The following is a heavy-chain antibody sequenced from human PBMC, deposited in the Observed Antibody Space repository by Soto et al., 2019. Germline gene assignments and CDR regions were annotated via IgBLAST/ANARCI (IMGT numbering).Heavy chain of an antibody. CDR1: AGSISSGGYS. CDR2: IYHSGST. V-gene: IGHV4-30-2*02. J-gene: IGHJ2*01. CDR3: RDLHSFPTRRSSDL. D-gene: IGHD1-1*01. Sequence: SETLSHTCTGSAGSISSGGYSWSWIRQPPRKGLEWIGYIYHSGSTYYNPSLKSRVTISVDRSKNQFSPQLSSVTSAVTTVDDHRDLHSFPTRRSSDL.